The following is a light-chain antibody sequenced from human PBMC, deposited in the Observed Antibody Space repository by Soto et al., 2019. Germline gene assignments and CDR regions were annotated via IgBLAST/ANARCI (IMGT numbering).Light chain of an antibody. Sequence: DIQMTQSPSSLSASVGDRVTITCQASHDISSYLNWYQQKPGKAPKLLIYGASNLETGVPPRFSGSGSGTDFTFTISSLQPEDIATYYCQQYDNLPRLTFGGGTKVEIK. CDR1: HDISSY. CDR2: GAS. V-gene: IGKV1-33*01. J-gene: IGKJ4*01. CDR3: QQYDNLPRLT.